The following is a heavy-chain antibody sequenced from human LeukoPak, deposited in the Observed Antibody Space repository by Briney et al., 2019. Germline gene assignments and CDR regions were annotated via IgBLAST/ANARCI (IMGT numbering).Heavy chain of an antibody. D-gene: IGHD4-17*01. J-gene: IGHJ5*02. V-gene: IGHV4-39*07. CDR3: ARDRESSVGYNYGDYQNWFDP. CDR1: GGSISSSSYY. Sequence: SETLSLTCTVSGGSISSSSYYWGWIRQPPGKGLEWIGSIYYSGSTYYNPSLKSRVTISVDTSKNQFSLKLSSVTAADTAVYYCARDRESSVGYNYGDYQNWFDPWGQGTLVTVSS. CDR2: IYYSGST.